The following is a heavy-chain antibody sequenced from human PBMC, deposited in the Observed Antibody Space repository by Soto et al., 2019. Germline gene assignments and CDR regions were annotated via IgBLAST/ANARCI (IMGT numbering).Heavy chain of an antibody. Sequence: EVQLVESGRGLVQPGGSLRLSCAASGVSFSAFWMSWVRQIPGKGLEWVANINQDGSEKQYVDSVKGRFTISRDNAKNSLFLQMNSLRAEDSAVYYCARDRGWNIVVIPASFDLWGRGALVSVSS. CDR2: INQDGSEK. CDR3: ARDRGWNIVVIPASFDL. J-gene: IGHJ4*02. D-gene: IGHD2-15*01. V-gene: IGHV3-7*01. CDR1: GVSFSAFW.